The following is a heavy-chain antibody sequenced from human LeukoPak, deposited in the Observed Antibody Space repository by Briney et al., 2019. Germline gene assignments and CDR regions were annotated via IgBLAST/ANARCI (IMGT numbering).Heavy chain of an antibody. D-gene: IGHD1-26*01. J-gene: IGHJ4*02. Sequence: GGTLRLSCAASGFTFSSYSMNWVRPAPGKGLEWVSSISSSSYIYYADSVKGRFTISRDNAKNSLYLQMNSLRAEDTAVYYCARDQASGIYFYWGQGTLVTVSS. CDR2: ISSSSYI. CDR3: ARDQASGIYFY. CDR1: GFTFSSYS. V-gene: IGHV3-21*01.